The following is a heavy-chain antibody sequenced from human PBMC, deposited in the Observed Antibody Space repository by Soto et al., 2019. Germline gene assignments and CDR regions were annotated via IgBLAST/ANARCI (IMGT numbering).Heavy chain of an antibody. CDR2: IYYSGST. CDR3: ARGVLVLRFLEWLSYYYGMDV. Sequence: SETLTLTPTFSGGSISSGGYYWSWIRQHPRKGLEWNGYIYYSGSTYYNPSLKSRVTISVDTSKNQFSLKLSSVTAADTAVYYCARGVLVLRFLEWLSYYYGMDVWGQGTKGTVSS. D-gene: IGHD3-3*01. J-gene: IGHJ6*02. V-gene: IGHV4-31*03. CDR1: GGSISSGGYY.